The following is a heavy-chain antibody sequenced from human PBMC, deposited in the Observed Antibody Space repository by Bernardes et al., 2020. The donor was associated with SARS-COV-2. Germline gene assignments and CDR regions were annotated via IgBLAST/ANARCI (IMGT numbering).Heavy chain of an antibody. Sequence: ASVKVSCKASGYSFTAYYMHWVRQAPGNGPEWMGWINPNSGGTNYAQKFQGRVTMTRDTSISTVYMELSRLRSDDTAIYYCATSDFWNGYNLGYWGQGTLVTVSS. D-gene: IGHD3-3*01. V-gene: IGHV1-2*02. CDR1: GYSFTAYY. CDR3: ATSDFWNGYNLGY. J-gene: IGHJ4*02. CDR2: INPNSGGT.